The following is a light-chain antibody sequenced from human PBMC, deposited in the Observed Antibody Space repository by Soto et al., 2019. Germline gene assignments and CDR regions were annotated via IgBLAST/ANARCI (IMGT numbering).Light chain of an antibody. J-gene: IGLJ1*01. V-gene: IGLV1-51*01. CDR1: SSNIGNNY. Sequence: QSVLTQPPSVSAGPGQKVTISCSGSSSNIGNNYVSWYQQLPGTAPKLLIYDNNKRPSGIPDRFSGSKSGTSATLGITGLQTGDEADYYCGTWDSSLSAFYVFGTGTKVTVL. CDR3: GTWDSSLSAFYV. CDR2: DNN.